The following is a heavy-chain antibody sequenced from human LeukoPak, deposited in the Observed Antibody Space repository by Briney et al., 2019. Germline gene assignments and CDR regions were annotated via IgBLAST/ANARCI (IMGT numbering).Heavy chain of an antibody. CDR3: AKDLNRFSSSSGFY. CDR2: ISGSGGST. CDR1: GFTFSAYD. V-gene: IGHV3-23*01. Sequence: GGSLRLSCAASGFTFSAYDMHWVRQVTGKGLEWVSAISGSGGSTYYADSVKGRFTISRDNSKNTLYLQMNSLRAEDTAVYYCAKDLNRFSSSSGFYWGQGTLVTVSS. D-gene: IGHD6-6*01. J-gene: IGHJ4*02.